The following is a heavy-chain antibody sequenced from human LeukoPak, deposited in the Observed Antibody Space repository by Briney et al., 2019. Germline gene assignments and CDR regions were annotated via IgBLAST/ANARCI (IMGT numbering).Heavy chain of an antibody. Sequence: PGGSLILSCAASGFTVSSYYMSWVRQAPGKGLEWVSLLYSGGRTYYVDSVKGRFTISRDNSKNTLYLQMNSLRAEDTAVYYCARGGWGYYDSSGYSGDPFDIWGQGTMVTVSS. CDR1: GFTVSSYY. D-gene: IGHD3-22*01. J-gene: IGHJ3*02. CDR2: LYSGGRT. V-gene: IGHV3-53*01. CDR3: ARGGWGYYDSSGYSGDPFDI.